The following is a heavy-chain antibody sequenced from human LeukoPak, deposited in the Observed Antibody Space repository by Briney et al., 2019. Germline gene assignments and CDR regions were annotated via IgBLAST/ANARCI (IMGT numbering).Heavy chain of an antibody. CDR1: GFTFSDYY. D-gene: IGHD4-17*01. J-gene: IGHJ4*02. CDR3: ARRRTTVTYFDY. V-gene: IGHV3-11*06. CDR2: ISSSSSYI. Sequence: GGSLRLSCAASGFTFSDYYMSWIRQAPGKGLEWVSSISSSSSYIYYADSVKGRFTISRDNAKNSLYLQMNSLRAEDTAVYYCARRRTTVTYFDYWGQGTLVTVSS.